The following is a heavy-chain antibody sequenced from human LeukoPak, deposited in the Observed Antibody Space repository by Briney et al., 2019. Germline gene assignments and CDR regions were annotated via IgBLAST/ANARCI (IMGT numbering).Heavy chain of an antibody. CDR2: IYTSGST. CDR3: ARGIYCSSTSCYYYYYYMDV. J-gene: IGHJ6*03. Sequence: PSETLSLTCTVSGGSISSYYWSWIRQPAGKGLEWIGRIYTSGSTNYNPSLKSRVTMSVDTSKNQFSLKLSSVTAADTAVSYCARGIYCSSTSCYYYYYYMDVWGKGTTVTVSS. V-gene: IGHV4-4*07. CDR1: GGSISSYY. D-gene: IGHD2-2*01.